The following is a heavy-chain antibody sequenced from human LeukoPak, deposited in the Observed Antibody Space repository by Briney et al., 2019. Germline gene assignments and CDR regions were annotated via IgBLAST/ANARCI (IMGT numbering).Heavy chain of an antibody. CDR2: MNPNSGNT. D-gene: IGHD3-22*01. J-gene: IGHJ6*03. Sequence: ASVKVSCKASGYTFTSYDINWVRQATGQGLEWMGWMNPNSGNTGYAQKFQGRVTMPRNTSISTAYMELSSLRSEDTAVYYCARVRSHYYDSSGYDYYYYYMDVWGKGTTVTVSS. V-gene: IGHV1-8*01. CDR3: ARVRSHYYDSSGYDYYYYYMDV. CDR1: GYTFTSYD.